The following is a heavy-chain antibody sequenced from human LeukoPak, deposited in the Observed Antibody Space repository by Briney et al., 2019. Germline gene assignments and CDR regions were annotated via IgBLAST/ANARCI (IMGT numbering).Heavy chain of an antibody. CDR2: IYYSGST. D-gene: IGHD3-22*01. CDR1: GGSISSGDYY. Sequence: SETLSHTCTVSGGSISSGDYYWSWIRQPPGKGLEWIGYIYYSGSTYYNPSLKSRVTISVDTSKNQFSLKLSSVTAADTAVYYCARVPIKSGYMSYYYGMDVWGQGTTVTVSS. CDR3: ARVPIKSGYMSYYYGMDV. J-gene: IGHJ6*02. V-gene: IGHV4-30-4*01.